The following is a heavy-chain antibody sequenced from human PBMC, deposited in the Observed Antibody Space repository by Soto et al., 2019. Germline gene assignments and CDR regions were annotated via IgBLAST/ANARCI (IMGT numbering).Heavy chain of an antibody. J-gene: IGHJ4*02. CDR3: VRGNRYCPSSGWGGGFDY. D-gene: IGHD2-15*01. Sequence: QVQLVESGGGVVQPGGSLRLSCATSGFTFSDSGMHWVRQAPGKGLEWVAVIWSDGSDKSYADSVEGRFTISRDNSKNTLYLQMKSLRAEGTAVYYCVRGNRYCPSSGWGGGFDYWGQGTLVTVSS. V-gene: IGHV3-33*01. CDR2: IWSDGSDK. CDR1: GFTFSDSG.